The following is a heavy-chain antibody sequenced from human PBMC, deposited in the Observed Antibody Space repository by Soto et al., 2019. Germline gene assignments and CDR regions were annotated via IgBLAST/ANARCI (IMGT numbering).Heavy chain of an antibody. Sequence: QSGGSLRLSCAASGFPFSNYAVTWVRQAPGKGLEWVSTISGSGGSTYYADSVKGRFTISRDNSKNTLYLQMNSLRAEDTAVYYCAKDQGSSWYEIDYWGQGTLVTVSS. D-gene: IGHD6-13*01. CDR2: ISGSGGST. CDR3: AKDQGSSWYEIDY. CDR1: GFPFSNYA. J-gene: IGHJ4*02. V-gene: IGHV3-23*01.